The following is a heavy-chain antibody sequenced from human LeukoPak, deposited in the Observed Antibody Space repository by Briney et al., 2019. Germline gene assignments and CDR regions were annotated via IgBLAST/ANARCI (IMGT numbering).Heavy chain of an antibody. J-gene: IGHJ3*02. CDR3: ARVRLGIPYDAFDI. D-gene: IGHD7-27*01. V-gene: IGHV3-74*01. CDR1: GFTFSSYW. CDR2: INTDGSST. Sequence: GGSLRLSCAASGFTFSSYWMHWVRQAPGKGLVWVSRINTDGSSTSYADSVKGRFTISRDNAKNTLYLQMNSLRAEDTAVYYCARVRLGIPYDAFDIWGQGTMVTVSS.